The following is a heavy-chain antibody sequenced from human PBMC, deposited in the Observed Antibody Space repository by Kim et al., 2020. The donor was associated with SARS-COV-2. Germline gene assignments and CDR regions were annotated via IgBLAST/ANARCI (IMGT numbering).Heavy chain of an antibody. V-gene: IGHV2-5*02. Sequence: SGPTLVKATQTLTLTCSFSGFSLSTNTVGVGWIRQPPGKALEWLALIYWDDDKRYSPSLNNRVTITKDTSKNQVVLTLTNMHPVDTATYFCAHSDAPGRPRRFDFWGQGTRVTVSS. CDR1: GFSLSTNTVG. CDR3: AHSDAPGRPRRFDF. D-gene: IGHD6-6*01. CDR2: IYWDDDK. J-gene: IGHJ4*02.